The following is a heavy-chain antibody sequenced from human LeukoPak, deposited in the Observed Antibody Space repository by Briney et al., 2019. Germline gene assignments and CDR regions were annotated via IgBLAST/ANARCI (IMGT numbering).Heavy chain of an antibody. CDR3: ARVPSPTYYYGSGSYSPFDY. Sequence: ETLSLTCAVYVGSFSGYHWTWIRQPPGKGLEWIGEINHSGSTNYNPSLESRVTISVDTSKNQFSLKLSSVTAADTAVYYCARVPSPTYYYGSGSYSPFDYWGQGTLVTVSS. D-gene: IGHD3-10*01. V-gene: IGHV4-34*01. CDR1: VGSFSGYH. J-gene: IGHJ4*02. CDR2: INHSGST.